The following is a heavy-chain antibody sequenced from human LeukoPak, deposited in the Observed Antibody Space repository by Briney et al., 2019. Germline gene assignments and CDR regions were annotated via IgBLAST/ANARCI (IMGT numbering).Heavy chain of an antibody. Sequence: GGSLRLSCAASGFTFSNYAMSWVRQAPGKGLEWVSAISGSGGSTYYADSVKGRFTISRDNAKNALYLQMNSLRAEDTGVYFCARGQTLTFWGQGTLVTVSS. J-gene: IGHJ4*02. CDR2: ISGSGGST. CDR3: ARGQTLTF. V-gene: IGHV3-23*01. CDR1: GFTFSNYA.